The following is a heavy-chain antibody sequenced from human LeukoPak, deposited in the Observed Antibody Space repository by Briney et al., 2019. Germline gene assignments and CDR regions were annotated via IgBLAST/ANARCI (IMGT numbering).Heavy chain of an antibody. CDR1: GFTFSSYG. Sequence: GGSLRLSCAASGFTFSSYGMHWVRQAPGKGLKWVAFIRYDGSNKYYADSVKGRFTISRDNSKNTLYLQMNSLRAEDTAVYYCAKDQYGDFGLDYWGQGTLVTVSS. J-gene: IGHJ4*02. V-gene: IGHV3-30*02. D-gene: IGHD4-17*01. CDR3: AKDQYGDFGLDY. CDR2: IRYDGSNK.